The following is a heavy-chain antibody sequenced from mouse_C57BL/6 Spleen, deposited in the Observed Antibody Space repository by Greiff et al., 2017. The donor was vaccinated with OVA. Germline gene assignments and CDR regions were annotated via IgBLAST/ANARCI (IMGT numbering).Heavy chain of an antibody. D-gene: IGHD2-12*01. V-gene: IGHV1-18*01. Sequence: EVQLQQSGPELVKPGASVKIPCKASGYTFTDYNMAWVTQSPGKSLEWIGDINPNTGGTIYNQKFKGKATLTVDKSSSTAYMELRSLTSEDTAVYYCARDTTEGGFDDWGQGTTLTVSS. CDR3: ARDTTEGGFDD. CDR2: INPNTGGT. CDR1: GYTFTDYN. J-gene: IGHJ2*01.